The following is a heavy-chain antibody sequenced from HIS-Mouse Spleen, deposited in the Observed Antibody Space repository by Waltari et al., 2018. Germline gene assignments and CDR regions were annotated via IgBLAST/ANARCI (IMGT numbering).Heavy chain of an antibody. V-gene: IGHV4-39*07. J-gene: IGHJ2*01. CDR1: GGPISSSSYY. CDR3: AREIPYSSSWYDWYFDL. D-gene: IGHD6-13*01. CDR2: IYYSGST. Sequence: QLQLQESGPGLVKPSETLSLTRTVSGGPISSSSYYLGGIRQPPGKGLGWIGSIYYSGSTYYNPSLKSRVTISVDTSKNQFSLKLSSVTAADTAVYYCAREIPYSSSWYDWYFDLWGRGTLVTVSS.